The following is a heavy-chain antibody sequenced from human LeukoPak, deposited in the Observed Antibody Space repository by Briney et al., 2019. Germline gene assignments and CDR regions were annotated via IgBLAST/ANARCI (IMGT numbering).Heavy chain of an antibody. CDR1: GYTFTGYY. D-gene: IGHD6-6*01. J-gene: IGHJ6*03. CDR2: INPNSGDT. V-gene: IGHV1-2*02. Sequence: ASVKVSCKASGYTFTGYYMHWVRQAPGQGLEWMGWINPNSGDTNYAQKFQGRVTMTRDTSISTAYMELSRLRSEDTAVYYCATRAAGIPTRPAYYYYYMDVWGKGTTVTVSS. CDR3: ATRAAGIPTRPAYYYYYMDV.